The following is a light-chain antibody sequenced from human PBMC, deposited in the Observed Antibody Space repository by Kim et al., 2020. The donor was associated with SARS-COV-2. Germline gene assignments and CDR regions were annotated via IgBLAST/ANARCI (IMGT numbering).Light chain of an antibody. CDR2: GAS. V-gene: IGKV3-15*01. CDR1: QSVSSN. Sequence: EIVLTQSPATLSVSPGERATLSCRASQSVSSNLAWYQQRPGQAPRLLIYGASTRSTGIPDRFSGSGSATDFTLTISSLQSEDSAVYYCKQYNQWPPGYTFGQETKLEI. J-gene: IGKJ2*01. CDR3: KQYNQWPPGYT.